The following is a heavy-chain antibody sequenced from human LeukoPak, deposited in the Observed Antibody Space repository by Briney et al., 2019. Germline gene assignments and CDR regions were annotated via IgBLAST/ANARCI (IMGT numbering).Heavy chain of an antibody. CDR3: ASGHADDYYDSSGYYH. CDR2: ISGSSSTI. J-gene: IGHJ5*02. CDR1: GFTFSSYS. D-gene: IGHD3-22*01. V-gene: IGHV3-48*04. Sequence: GSLRLSCAASGFTFSSYSMNWVRQAPGKGLEWVSYISGSSSTIYYADSVKGRFTISRDNAKNSLYLQMNSLRAEDTAVYYCASGHADDYYDSSGYYHWGQGTLVTVSS.